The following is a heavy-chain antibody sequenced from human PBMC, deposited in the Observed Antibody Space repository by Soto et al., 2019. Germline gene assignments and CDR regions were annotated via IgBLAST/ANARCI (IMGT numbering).Heavy chain of an antibody. V-gene: IGHV1-2*02. D-gene: IGHD5-12*01. CDR3: AVLVATIGGYWFDP. CDR1: GYTFTGYY. Sequence: ASVKVSCKASGYTFTGYYMQWVRQAPGQGLEWMGWINPNSGGTNYAQKFQGRVTMTRDTSISTAYMELSRLRSDDTAVYYCAVLVATIGGYWFDPWGQGTLVTVYS. J-gene: IGHJ5*02. CDR2: INPNSGGT.